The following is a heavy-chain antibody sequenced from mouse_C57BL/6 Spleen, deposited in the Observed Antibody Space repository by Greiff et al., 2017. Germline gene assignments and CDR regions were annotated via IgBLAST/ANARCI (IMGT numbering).Heavy chain of an antibody. V-gene: IGHV1-55*01. CDR2: IYPGSGSP. D-gene: IGHD4-1*01. Sequence: QVQLQQPGTELVKPGASVKLSCKASGYTFTSYWMHWVKQRPGQGLEWIGDIYPGSGSPNYNEKFKSKATLTLDTSSSTAYMQLSSLTSEDSAVYYLARRGTGNYAMDYWGQGTSVTVSS. CDR3: ARRGTGNYAMDY. CDR1: GYTFTSYW. J-gene: IGHJ4*01.